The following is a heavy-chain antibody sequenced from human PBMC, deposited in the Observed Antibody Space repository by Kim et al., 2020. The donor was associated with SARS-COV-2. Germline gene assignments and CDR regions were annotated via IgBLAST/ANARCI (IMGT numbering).Heavy chain of an antibody. J-gene: IGHJ4*02. CDR2: ISSSSSTI. D-gene: IGHD6-19*01. CDR1: GFTFSSYS. CDR3: ARAESPLPQWLDLDY. Sequence: GGSLRLSCAASGFTFSSYSMNWVRQAPGKGLEWVSYISSSSSTIYYADSVKGRFTISRDNAKNSLYLQMNSLRAEDTAVYYCARAESPLPQWLDLDYWGQGTLVNVSS. V-gene: IGHV3-48*04.